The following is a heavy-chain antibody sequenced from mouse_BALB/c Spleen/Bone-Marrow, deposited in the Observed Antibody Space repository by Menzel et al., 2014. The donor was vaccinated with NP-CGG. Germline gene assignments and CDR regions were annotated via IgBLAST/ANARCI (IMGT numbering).Heavy chain of an antibody. CDR3: ARFPMDY. J-gene: IGHJ4*01. CDR1: GFTFTDYY. CDR2: IRNKAYGYTT. Sequence: EVKLMESGAGLVQPGGSLILSCAPSGFTFTDYYMSWVRQPPGKALEWLAFIRNKAYGYTTEYSASVRGRFTISRDNSQSILYLQMNTLRAEDSATYYCARFPMDYWGQGTSVTVSS. V-gene: IGHV7-3*02.